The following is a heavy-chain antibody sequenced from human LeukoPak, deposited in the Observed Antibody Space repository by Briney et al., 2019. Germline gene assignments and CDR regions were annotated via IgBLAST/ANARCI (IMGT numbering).Heavy chain of an antibody. V-gene: IGHV1-18*01. J-gene: IGHJ4*02. D-gene: IGHD1-26*01. CDR3: ARDNPSQSGSCRYYFDY. CDR1: GYTFTSYG. CDR2: ISAYNGNT. Sequence: GASVKVSCKASGYTFTSYGISWVRQAPGQGLEWMGWISAYNGNTNYAQKLQGRVTMTTDTSTSTAYMELRSLRSDDTAVYYCARDNPSQSGSCRYYFDYWGQGTLVTVSS.